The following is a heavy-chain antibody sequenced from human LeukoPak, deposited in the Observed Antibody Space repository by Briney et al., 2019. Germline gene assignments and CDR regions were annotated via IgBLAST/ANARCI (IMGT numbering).Heavy chain of an antibody. J-gene: IGHJ4*02. V-gene: IGHV4-59*01. CDR1: GGSMSSYY. CDR3: ASGRYFYDSTGYYSY. CDR2: IYYSGST. Sequence: PSETLSLTCTVSGGSMSSYYWSWIRQPPGKGLEWIGYIYYSGSTNYNPSLKSRVTISVDTSKSQFSLKLSSVTAADTAVYYCASGRYFYDSTGYYSYWGQGTLVTVSS. D-gene: IGHD3-22*01.